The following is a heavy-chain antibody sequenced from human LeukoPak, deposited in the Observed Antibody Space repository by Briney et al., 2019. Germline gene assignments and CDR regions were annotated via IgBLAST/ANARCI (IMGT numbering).Heavy chain of an antibody. Sequence: ASVKVSCKASGYTFTGYYMHWVRQAPGQGLEWMGRINPNSGGTNYAQKFQGRVAMTRDTSISTAYMELSRLRFDDTAVYYCARDYSSSYYFDYWGQGTLVTVSS. D-gene: IGHD6-6*01. CDR1: GYTFTGYY. CDR2: INPNSGGT. V-gene: IGHV1-2*06. CDR3: ARDYSSSYYFDY. J-gene: IGHJ4*02.